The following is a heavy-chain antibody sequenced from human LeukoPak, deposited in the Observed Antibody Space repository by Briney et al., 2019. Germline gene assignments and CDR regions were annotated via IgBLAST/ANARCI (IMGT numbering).Heavy chain of an antibody. CDR1: GFSFSNYD. CDR2: IWYDGSNK. V-gene: IGHV3-33*01. CDR3: ARDHYYDSTFDY. J-gene: IGHJ4*02. D-gene: IGHD3-22*01. Sequence: GRSLRLSCAASGFSFSNYDMHWVRQAPGKRLEWVAVIWYDGSNKYYADSVKGRFTISRDNAQNSLYLHMNSLRAEDTAVYYCARDHYYDSTFDYWGQGTLVTVSS.